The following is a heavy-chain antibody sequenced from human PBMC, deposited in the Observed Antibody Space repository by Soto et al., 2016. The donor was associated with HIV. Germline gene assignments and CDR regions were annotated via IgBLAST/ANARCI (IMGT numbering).Heavy chain of an antibody. V-gene: IGHV1-46*01. CDR1: DTHSPVTT. D-gene: IGHD3-16*02. CDR2: STLVPAVS. Sequence: QVQLLQSGPAVQKPGASMKFPARHLDTHSPVTTTTGCDRPLDKALSGWRYSTLVPAVSPTHRISKGRLTVTRDTSSRTVYMEVSRLTSDDTAVYYCARLTFGGAIAPFDYWGQGTLVTVSP. J-gene: IGHJ4*02. CDR3: ARLTFGGAIAPFDY.